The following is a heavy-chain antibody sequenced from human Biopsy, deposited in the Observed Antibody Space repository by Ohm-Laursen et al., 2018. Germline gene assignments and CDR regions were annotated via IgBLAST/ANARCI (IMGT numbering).Heavy chain of an antibody. Sequence: SLRLSCAASGVTLSGYSMNWVRQAPGKGLEWLSYIKSDSSTIYYADSVKGRFTISRDNTKNSLYLQMNSLRAADTAIYYCATELLPPGVGGPWLDSWGQGTPVTVSA. CDR3: ATELLPPGVGGPWLDS. D-gene: IGHD3-10*01. V-gene: IGHV3-48*04. J-gene: IGHJ5*01. CDR2: IKSDSSTI. CDR1: GVTLSGYS.